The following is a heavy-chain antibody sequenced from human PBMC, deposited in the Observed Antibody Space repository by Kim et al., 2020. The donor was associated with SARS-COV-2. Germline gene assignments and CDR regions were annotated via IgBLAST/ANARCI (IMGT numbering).Heavy chain of an antibody. V-gene: IGHV4-39*01. CDR1: GGSISSSSYY. CDR3: ARRGYYYYGMDV. J-gene: IGHJ6*02. Sequence: SQTLSLTCTVSGGSISSSSYYWGWIRQPPGKGLEWIGIIYYSGSTYYNPSLKSRVTISVDTSKNQFSLKLSSVTAADTAVYYCARRGYYYYGMDVWGQGTTVTVSS. CDR2: IYYSGST.